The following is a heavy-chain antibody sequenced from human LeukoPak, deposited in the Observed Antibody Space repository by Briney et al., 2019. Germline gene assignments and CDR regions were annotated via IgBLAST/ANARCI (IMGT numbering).Heavy chain of an antibody. CDR2: IYTSGST. D-gene: IGHD2-2*01. V-gene: IGHV4-61*02. J-gene: IGHJ6*03. CDR3: ARDRSCSSTSCYANYYYYMDV. Sequence: SQTLSLTCTVSGGSISSGSYYWSWIRQPAGKGLEWIGRIYTSGSTNYNPSRKSRVTISVDTSKNQFSLKLSSVTAADTAVYYCARDRSCSSTSCYANYYYYMDVWGKGTTVTISS. CDR1: GGSISSGSYY.